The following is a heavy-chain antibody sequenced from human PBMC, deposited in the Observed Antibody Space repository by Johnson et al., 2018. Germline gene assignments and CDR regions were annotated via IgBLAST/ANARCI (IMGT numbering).Heavy chain of an antibody. D-gene: IGHD3-10*01. V-gene: IGHV6-1*01. CDR2: TYYRSKWSN. J-gene: IGHJ6*03. CDR1: GASVSSNSAA. CDR3: AREAGRYYYYYMDV. Sequence: QVQLQQSGPGLVKPSQTLSLTCAISGASVSSNSAAWNWIRQSPSRGLEWLGRTYYRSKWSNDYAVAVKRRITINPDTSKNQFSLQLNSVTPEYTAVYYCAREAGRYYYYYMDVWGKGTTVTVSS.